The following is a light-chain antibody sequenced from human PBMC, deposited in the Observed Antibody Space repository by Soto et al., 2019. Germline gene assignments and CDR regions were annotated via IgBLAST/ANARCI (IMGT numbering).Light chain of an antibody. CDR1: QSVSSN. CDR2: GAS. J-gene: IGKJ4*01. V-gene: IGKV3-15*01. Sequence: EIVMTQSPATLSVSPGERATLSCRASQSVSSNLAWYQQKPGQAPRLLIYGASTRATGIPARFSGSGSGTDFTLTISSLQSEDFAVYFCQQYNNWPPVTFGGGTKVDIK. CDR3: QQYNNWPPVT.